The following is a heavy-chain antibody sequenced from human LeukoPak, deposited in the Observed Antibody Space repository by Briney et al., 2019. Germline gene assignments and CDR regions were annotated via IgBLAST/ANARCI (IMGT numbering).Heavy chain of an antibody. CDR2: INHSGST. V-gene: IGHV4-34*01. J-gene: IGHJ4*02. D-gene: IGHD2-15*01. Sequence: SETLSLTCAVYGGSFTAYYWNWIRQPPGKGLQWIGEINHSGSTNYIPSLKSRVTISVDTSKNQFSLKLSSVTAADTAVYYCARGIGYCSGGSCLPGPYWGQGTLVTVSS. CDR3: ARGIGYCSGGSCLPGPY. CDR1: GGSFTAYY.